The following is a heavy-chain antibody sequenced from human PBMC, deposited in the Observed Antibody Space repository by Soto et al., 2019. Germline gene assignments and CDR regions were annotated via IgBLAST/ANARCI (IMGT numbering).Heavy chain of an antibody. V-gene: IGHV1-24*01. CDR3: AVTDSSYSSGWYYY. CDR2: FDPEDGET. Sequence: ASVKVSCTVSGYTLTELSMHWVRQAPGKGLEWMGGFDPEDGETIYAQKFQGRVTMTEDTSTDTAYMELSSLRSEDTAVYYCAVTDSSYSSGWYYYWGQGTLVTVS. J-gene: IGHJ4*02. D-gene: IGHD6-19*01. CDR1: GYTLTELS.